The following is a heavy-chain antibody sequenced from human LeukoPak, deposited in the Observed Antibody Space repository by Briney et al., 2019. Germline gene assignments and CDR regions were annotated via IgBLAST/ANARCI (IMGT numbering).Heavy chain of an antibody. D-gene: IGHD3-22*01. J-gene: IGHJ3*02. CDR2: INWNGGST. V-gene: IGHV3-20*04. CDR3: TRIDTYYHDSSGYYSAFDI. CDR1: GFTFDNYG. Sequence: GGSLRLSCAASGFTFDNYGMSWVRQAPGKGLEWVSGINWNGGSTGYADSVKGRFTISRDNAKNSLYLQMNSLRAEDTALYYCTRIDTYYHDSSGYYSAFDIWGQGTIVTVSS.